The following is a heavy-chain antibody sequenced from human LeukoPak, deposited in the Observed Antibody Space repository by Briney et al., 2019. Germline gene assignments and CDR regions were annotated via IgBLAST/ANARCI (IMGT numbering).Heavy chain of an antibody. CDR2: ISAYNGNT. CDR1: GYTFTSYG. CDR3: ARLYCSGGSCYPADFDP. Sequence: ASVKVSCTASGYTFTSYGISWVRQAPGQGLEWMGWISAYNGNTNYAQKLQGRVTMTTDTSTSTAYMELRSLRSDDTAVYYCARLYCSGGSCYPADFDPWGQGTLVTVSS. D-gene: IGHD2-15*01. V-gene: IGHV1-18*01. J-gene: IGHJ5*02.